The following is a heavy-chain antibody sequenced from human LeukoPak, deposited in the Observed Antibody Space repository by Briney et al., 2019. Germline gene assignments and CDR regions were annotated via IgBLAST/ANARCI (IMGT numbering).Heavy chain of an antibody. CDR3: ARGLWEARFDS. CDR2: INHIGST. Sequence: SETLSLACAVYGDSFSGYHFVSGYYWSCVRQPPGKGLEWIGEINHIGSTNYNPSLESRVSISVDTSKNHLYLKLLSVSAADTAVYFCARGLWEARFDSWGQGTLVTVSS. CDR1: GDSFSGYHFVSGYY. D-gene: IGHD1-26*01. V-gene: IGHV4-34*01. J-gene: IGHJ4*02.